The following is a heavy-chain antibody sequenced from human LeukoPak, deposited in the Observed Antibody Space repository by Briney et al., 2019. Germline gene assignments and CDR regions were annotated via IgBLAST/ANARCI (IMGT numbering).Heavy chain of an antibody. V-gene: IGHV4-61*02. CDR2: IYTSGNT. D-gene: IGHD2-2*02. Sequence: SRTLSLTCTVSGGSMNSNSSYWSWIRQPAGKGLEWIGRIYTSGNTNYNPSLKSRLTISIDTSKNQFSLKLSSVTAADTAMYYCARASIKVRPKYPFDYWGQGTLVTVSS. CDR3: ARASIKVRPKYPFDY. J-gene: IGHJ4*02. CDR1: GGSMNSNSSY.